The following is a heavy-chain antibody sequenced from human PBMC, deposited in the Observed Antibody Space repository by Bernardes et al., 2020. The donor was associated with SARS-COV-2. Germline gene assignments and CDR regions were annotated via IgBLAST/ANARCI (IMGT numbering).Heavy chain of an antibody. J-gene: IGHJ1*01. CDR3: ATGRFGEAPFHH. CDR1: GGSFSAYY. D-gene: IGHD3-10*01. Sequence: SETLSLTCGFNGGSFSAYYWSWIRQSPGRGLQWIGEINHSGRTKYNPSLKSRVTISVDTSKKQFSINLKSLTAADTAVYYCATGRFGEAPFHHWGQGTLVTVS. V-gene: IGHV4-34*01. CDR2: INHSGRT.